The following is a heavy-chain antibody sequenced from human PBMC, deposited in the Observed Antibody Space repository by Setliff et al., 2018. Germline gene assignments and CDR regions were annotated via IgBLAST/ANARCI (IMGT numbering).Heavy chain of an antibody. D-gene: IGHD2-2*01. CDR3: AKAPAPYAASLLNWFDP. CDR1: GFTFSSYA. V-gene: IGHV3-23*01. CDR2: ISGSGGST. J-gene: IGHJ5*02. Sequence: GGSLRLSCAASGFTFSSYAMSWVRQAPGKGLEWVSGISGSGGSTYYADSVKGRFTISRDNSKNTLYLQMNSLRAEDTAVYYCAKAPAPYAASLLNWFDPWGQGTLVTVSS.